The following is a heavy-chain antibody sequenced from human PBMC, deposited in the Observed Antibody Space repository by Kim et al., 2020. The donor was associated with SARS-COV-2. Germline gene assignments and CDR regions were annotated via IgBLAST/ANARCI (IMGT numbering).Heavy chain of an antibody. Sequence: GGSLRLSCAASGFTFSSYCMHWVRQAPGKGLEWVASMNRDGSKNYEASSERRCTTISSDTENKTLHLQMNRLRDETTAYYSGARDESHDLLVIWVFD. CDR3: ARDESHDLLVIWVFD. J-gene: IGHJ2*01. V-gene: IGHV3-74*01. D-gene: IGHD2-15*01. CDR2: MNRDGSKN. CDR1: GFTFSSYC.